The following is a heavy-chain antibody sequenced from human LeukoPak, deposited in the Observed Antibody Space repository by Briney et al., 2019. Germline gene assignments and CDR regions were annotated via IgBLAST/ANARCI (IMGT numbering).Heavy chain of an antibody. J-gene: IGHJ5*02. CDR1: GYTFTSYG. D-gene: IGHD3-9*01. CDR2: ISAYNGNT. V-gene: IGHV1-18*01. Sequence: ASVKVSCKASGYTFTSYGISWVRQAPGQGLEWMGWISAYNGNTNYAQKLQGRVTMTTDTSTSTAYMELRSLRSDDTAVYYCAALRYFDWPDPWGQETLVTVSS. CDR3: AALRYFDWPDP.